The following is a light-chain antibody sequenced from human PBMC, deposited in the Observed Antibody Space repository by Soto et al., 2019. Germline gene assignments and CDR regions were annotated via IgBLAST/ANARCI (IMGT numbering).Light chain of an antibody. CDR1: SSNIGSNT. CDR2: SNN. Sequence: QAVVTQPPSASGTPGQRVTISCSGSSSNIGSNTVNWYQQLPGTAPKLLIYSNNQRPSGVPDRFSGSKSGTSASLAISGLQSEDEADYYCAAGDDSLNGVLFGGGTNLTVL. CDR3: AAGDDSLNGVL. J-gene: IGLJ2*01. V-gene: IGLV1-44*01.